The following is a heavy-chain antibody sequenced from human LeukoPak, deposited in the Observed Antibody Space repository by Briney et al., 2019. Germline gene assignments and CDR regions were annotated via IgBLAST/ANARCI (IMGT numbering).Heavy chain of an antibody. CDR1: GFTFSSYS. CDR3: AKVRRLENDFDY. V-gene: IGHV3-21*01. D-gene: IGHD1-1*01. J-gene: IGHJ4*02. Sequence: GGSLRLSCAASGFTFSSYSMNWVRQAPGKGLEWVSSISSSSSYIYYADSVKGRFTISRDNAKNSLYLQMNSLRAEDTAVYYCAKVRRLENDFDYWGQGTLVTVSS. CDR2: ISSSSSYI.